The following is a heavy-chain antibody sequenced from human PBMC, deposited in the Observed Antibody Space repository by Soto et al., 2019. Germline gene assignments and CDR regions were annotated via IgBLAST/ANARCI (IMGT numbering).Heavy chain of an antibody. CDR2: IIPIFGTA. V-gene: IGHV1-69*06. CDR1: GGTFSSYA. D-gene: IGHD2-15*01. J-gene: IGHJ5*02. CDR3: AREPLCGGKCYINYFDP. Sequence: GASVKVSCKASGGTFSSYAISWVRQAPGQGLEWMGGIIPIFGTANYAQKFQGRVTITADKSTSTAYMELSSLRSEDTAVYYCAREPLCGGKCYINYFDPWGQGTLVTVSS.